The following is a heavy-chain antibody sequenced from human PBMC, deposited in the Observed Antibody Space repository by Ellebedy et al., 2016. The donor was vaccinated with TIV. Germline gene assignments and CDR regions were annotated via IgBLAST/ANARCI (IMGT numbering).Heavy chain of an antibody. CDR3: ATDLVGASDY. Sequence: AASVKVSCKVSGYSLTDLSIHWVRQAPGKGLEWMGGSDPEDGERMYAHNFQGRVTMTDDTSTDTAYMDLTSLRSEDSAMYYCATDLVGASDYWGQGTLVIVSS. CDR2: SDPEDGER. J-gene: IGHJ4*02. V-gene: IGHV1-24*01. D-gene: IGHD3-16*01. CDR1: GYSLTDLS.